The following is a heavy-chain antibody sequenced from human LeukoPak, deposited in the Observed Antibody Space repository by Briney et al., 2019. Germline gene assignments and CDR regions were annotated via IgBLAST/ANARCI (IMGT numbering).Heavy chain of an antibody. CDR1: RFPFRTYG. CDR3: VLGTDYFDY. CDR2: IRHDGSNK. J-gene: IGHJ4*02. V-gene: IGHV3-30*02. Sequence: GGSLRLSCAASRFPFRTYGMHWVRQAPGKGLEWVAFIRHDGSNKFYADSVKGRFTISIDNSKKMLYVQMNSLRAEDTAVYYCVLGTDYFDYWGQGTLVTVSS.